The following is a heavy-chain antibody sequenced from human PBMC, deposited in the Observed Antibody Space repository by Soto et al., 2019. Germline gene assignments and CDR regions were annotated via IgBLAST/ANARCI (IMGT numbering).Heavy chain of an antibody. V-gene: IGHV1-46*01. Sequence: ASVKVSCKASGYTFTSYYMHWVRQAPGQGLEWMGIINPSGGSTSYAQKFQGRVTMTRDTSTSTVYMELSSLRSGDTAVYYCARGGSYYYDSSGYLPDYWGQGTLVTVSS. CDR1: GYTFTSYY. CDR2: INPSGGST. J-gene: IGHJ4*02. D-gene: IGHD3-22*01. CDR3: ARGGSYYYDSSGYLPDY.